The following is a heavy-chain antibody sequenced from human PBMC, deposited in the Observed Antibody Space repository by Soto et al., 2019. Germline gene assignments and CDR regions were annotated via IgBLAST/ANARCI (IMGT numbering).Heavy chain of an antibody. CDR2: IYFTGTP. CDR1: GGSISSSNSY. Sequence: QLQLQESGPGLVKPSETLSLTCTVSGGSISSSNSYWGWIRQPPGKGLEWIGNIYFTGTPYFNPSLKSRVTISVDTSKSQFSLKLSSVTAADTAVYYCVRRIRSNCSGGSCTGPYYYYMDVWGKGTTVTVSS. D-gene: IGHD2-15*01. CDR3: VRRIRSNCSGGSCTGPYYYYMDV. J-gene: IGHJ6*03. V-gene: IGHV4-39*01.